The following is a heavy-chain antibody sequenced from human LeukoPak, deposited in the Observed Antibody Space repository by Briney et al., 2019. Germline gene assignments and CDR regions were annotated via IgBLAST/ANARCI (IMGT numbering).Heavy chain of an antibody. V-gene: IGHV4-59*08. CDR1: GGSIISYY. CDR3: ARHDPVGYYLRGMDV. J-gene: IGHJ6*02. CDR2: IHYSGTT. Sequence: PSETLSLTCTVSGGSIISYYGSWIRQPPGKGLEWIGYIHYSGTTSYNPSLKSRVTISVDTSKNQFSLNLSSVSAADTAVYYCARHDPVGYYLRGMDVWGQGTTVTVSS. D-gene: IGHD2-15*01.